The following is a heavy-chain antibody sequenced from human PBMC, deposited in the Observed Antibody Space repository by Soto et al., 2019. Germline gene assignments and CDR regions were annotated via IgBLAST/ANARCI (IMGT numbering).Heavy chain of an antibody. CDR3: ARDYYYGSGSYYSLLQSDY. D-gene: IGHD3-10*01. J-gene: IGHJ4*02. Sequence: ASVKVSCKASGYTFTSYGISWVRQAPGQGLEWMGWISAYNGNTNYAQKLQGRVTMTTDTSTSTAYMELRSLRSDDTAVYYCARDYYYGSGSYYSLLQSDYWGQGTLVTVSS. CDR2: ISAYNGNT. CDR1: GYTFTSYG. V-gene: IGHV1-18*01.